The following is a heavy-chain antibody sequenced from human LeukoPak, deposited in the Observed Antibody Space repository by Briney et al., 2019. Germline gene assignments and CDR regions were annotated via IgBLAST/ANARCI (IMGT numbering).Heavy chain of an antibody. V-gene: IGHV1-24*01. Sequence: GASVKVSFKVSGYTLTELSMHWMRQAPGKGLEWMGGFDPEDGETIYAQKFQGRVTMTEDTSTDTAYMELSSLRSEDTAVYYCATGGPYGGNPLIYSYYYMDVWGKGTTVTVS. CDR2: FDPEDGET. D-gene: IGHD4-23*01. J-gene: IGHJ6*03. CDR1: GYTLTELS. CDR3: ATGGPYGGNPLIYSYYYMDV.